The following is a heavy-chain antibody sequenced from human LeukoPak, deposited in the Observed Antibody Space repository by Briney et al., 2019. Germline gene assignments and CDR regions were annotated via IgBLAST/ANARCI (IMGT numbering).Heavy chain of an antibody. CDR2: IFQSGST. J-gene: IGHJ5*02. D-gene: IGHD1-1*01. CDR3: ARVGSDWNDVRYNWFDP. CDR1: GGSISSGGYS. V-gene: IGHV4-30-2*01. Sequence: SETLSLTCAVSGGSISSGGYSWSWIRQPPGKGREWIGYIFQSGSTYYNPSLKSRVTISVDRSKNQFSLKLSSVTAADTAVYYCARVGSDWNDVRYNWFDPWGQGTLVTVSS.